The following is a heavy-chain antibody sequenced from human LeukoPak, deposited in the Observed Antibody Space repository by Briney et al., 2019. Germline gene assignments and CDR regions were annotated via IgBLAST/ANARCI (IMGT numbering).Heavy chain of an antibody. J-gene: IGHJ4*02. CDR3: ARDFPRRRGYSYGYSPAHY. CDR1: GGSISTNIYY. D-gene: IGHD5-18*01. Sequence: SETLSLTCTVSGGSISTNIYYWGWIRQPPGKGLEWIGNIYYSGSTSYNPSLKSRVTISVDTSKNQFSLKLSSVTAADTAVYYCARDFPRRRGYSYGYSPAHYWGQGTLVTVSS. V-gene: IGHV4-39*07. CDR2: IYYSGST.